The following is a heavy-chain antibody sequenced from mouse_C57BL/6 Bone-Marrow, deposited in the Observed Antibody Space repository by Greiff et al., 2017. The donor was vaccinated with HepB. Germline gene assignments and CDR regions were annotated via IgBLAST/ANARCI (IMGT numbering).Heavy chain of an antibody. CDR2: IHPNSGST. CDR3: ARKGIRGAY. V-gene: IGHV1-64*01. J-gene: IGHJ3*01. Sequence: QVQLQQPGAELVKPGASVKLSCKASGYTFTSYWMHWVKQRPGQGLEWIGMIHPNSGSTNYNEKFKSKATLTVDKSSGTAYMQLSSLTSEDSAVYYCARKGIRGAYWGQGTLVTVSA. CDR1: GYTFTSYW. D-gene: IGHD3-3*01.